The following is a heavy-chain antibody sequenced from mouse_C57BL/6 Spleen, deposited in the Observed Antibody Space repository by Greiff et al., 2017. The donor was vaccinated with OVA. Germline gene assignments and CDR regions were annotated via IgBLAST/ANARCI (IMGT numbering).Heavy chain of an antibody. J-gene: IGHJ4*01. CDR3: ARSELLQAMDY. D-gene: IGHD2-12*01. Sequence: VQLKESGGGLVKPGGSLKLSCAASGFTFSSYAMSWVRQTPEKRLEWVATISDGGSYTYYPDNVQGRFTISRDNAKNNLYLQMSHLKCEDTAMYYCARSELLQAMDYWGQGTSVTVSS. V-gene: IGHV5-4*01. CDR1: GFTFSSYA. CDR2: ISDGGSYT.